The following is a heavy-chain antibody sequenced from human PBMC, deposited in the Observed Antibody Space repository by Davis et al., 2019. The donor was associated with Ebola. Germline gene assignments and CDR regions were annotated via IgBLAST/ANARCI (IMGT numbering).Heavy chain of an antibody. J-gene: IGHJ4*02. CDR1: GYTFTSYA. Sequence: SVKVSCKASGYTFTSYAMHWVRQAPGQRLEWMGWIIPILGIANYAQKFQGRVTITADKSTSTAYMELSSLRAEDTAVYYCARDDPRIVVAPFDYWGQGTLVTVSS. CDR3: ARDDPRIVVAPFDY. D-gene: IGHD3-22*01. CDR2: IIPILGIA. V-gene: IGHV1-69*10.